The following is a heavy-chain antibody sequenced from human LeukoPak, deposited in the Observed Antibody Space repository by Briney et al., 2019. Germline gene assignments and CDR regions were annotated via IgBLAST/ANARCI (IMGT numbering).Heavy chain of an antibody. CDR2: IYHSGST. CDR3: ARRRGAYFDY. D-gene: IGHD1-26*01. Sequence: MASETLSLTCAVSGYSISSGYYWGWIRQPPGKGLEWIGSIYHSGSTYYNPSLKSRVTISVDTSKNQFSLKLSAVTAADTAVYYCARRRGAYFDYWGQGTLVTVSP. CDR1: GYSISSGYY. V-gene: IGHV4-38-2*01. J-gene: IGHJ4*02.